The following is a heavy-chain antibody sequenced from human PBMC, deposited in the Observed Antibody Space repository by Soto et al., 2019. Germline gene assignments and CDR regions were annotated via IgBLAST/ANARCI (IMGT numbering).Heavy chain of an antibody. CDR2: ISYDGSNK. D-gene: IGHD5-12*01. V-gene: IGHV3-30-3*01. J-gene: IGHJ4*02. Sequence: GGSLRLSCAASGFTFSSYAMHWVRQAPGKGLEWVAVISYDGSNKYYADSVKGRFTISRDNSKNTLYLQMNSLRAEDTAVYYCASGSQYSGYDFSEVDHGYYWGQGTLVTVSS. CDR3: ASGSQYSGYDFSEVDHGYY. CDR1: GFTFSSYA.